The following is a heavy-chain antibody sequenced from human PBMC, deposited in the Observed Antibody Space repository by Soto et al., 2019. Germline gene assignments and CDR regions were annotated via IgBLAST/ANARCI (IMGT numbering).Heavy chain of an antibody. Sequence: QVQLVESWGGVVQPGRSLRLSCAASGFPVSSYGMHWVREAPGKGLEWVAVISYDGSNKYYADSVKGRFTISRDNSASTLYLQMNSLRPEDTALYYCVGGQYYFDYRGQGTLVTVSP. CDR1: GFPVSSYG. CDR2: ISYDGSNK. CDR3: VGGQYYFDY. J-gene: IGHJ4*02. V-gene: IGHV3-30*03. D-gene: IGHD3-10*01.